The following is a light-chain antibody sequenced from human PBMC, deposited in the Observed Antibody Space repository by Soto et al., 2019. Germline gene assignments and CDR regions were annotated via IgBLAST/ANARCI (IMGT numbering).Light chain of an antibody. J-gene: IGKJ1*01. V-gene: IGKV3-15*01. CDR1: QSVTSSY. CDR2: GAS. Sequence: EIVMTQSPATLSVSPGGRATLSCRASQSVTSSYLTWYQQKPGQAPRLLIYGASTRATGIPARFSGSGSGTEFTLTISSLQSVDFAVYSCQQYNNWPWTFGQGTKVDIK. CDR3: QQYNNWPWT.